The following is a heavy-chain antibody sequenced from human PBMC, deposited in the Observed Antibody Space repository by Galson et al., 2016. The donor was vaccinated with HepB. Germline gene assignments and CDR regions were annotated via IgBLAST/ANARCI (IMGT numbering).Heavy chain of an antibody. J-gene: IGHJ2*01. CDR3: ASYRYQVHWYFDL. CDR2: VFQSGST. D-gene: IGHD5-18*01. V-gene: IGHV4-4*02. CDR1: GGSISTDDW. Sequence: SETLSLTCAVSGGSISTDDWWTWVRLPPGKGLEWIGEVFQSGSTNYNPSLKSRVTISLDKSMNLFSLTLTSVTAADTAVYYCASYRYQVHWYFDLWGRGTPVSGSS.